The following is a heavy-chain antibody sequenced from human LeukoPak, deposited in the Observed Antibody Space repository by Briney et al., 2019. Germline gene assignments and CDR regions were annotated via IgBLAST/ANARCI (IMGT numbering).Heavy chain of an antibody. CDR2: ISGSGDST. CDR1: GFTFSSYG. Sequence: GGSLRLSCAASGFTFSSYGMSWVRQAPGKGLEWGSAISGSGDSTYYSASVKGRFTISRDNSKNKVYLQRNSLRAEDTAVYYCAKGRGCGSGGNCYIDYWGQGTLVTVSS. D-gene: IGHD2-21*01. V-gene: IGHV3-23*01. J-gene: IGHJ4*02. CDR3: AKGRGCGSGGNCYIDY.